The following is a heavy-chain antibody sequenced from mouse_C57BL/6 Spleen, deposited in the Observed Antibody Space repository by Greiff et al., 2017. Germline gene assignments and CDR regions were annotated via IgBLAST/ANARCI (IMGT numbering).Heavy chain of an antibody. CDR3: ARRCGNWYFDV. D-gene: IGHD1-1*02. Sequence: EVQVVESGGGLMKPGGSLKLSCAASGFTFSSYAMSWVRQTPEKRLEWVATISDGGSYTYYPDNVKGRFTISRDNAKNNLYLQMSHLKSEDTAMYYCARRCGNWYFDVWGAGTTVTVSS. V-gene: IGHV5-4*01. J-gene: IGHJ1*01. CDR1: GFTFSSYA. CDR2: ISDGGSYT.